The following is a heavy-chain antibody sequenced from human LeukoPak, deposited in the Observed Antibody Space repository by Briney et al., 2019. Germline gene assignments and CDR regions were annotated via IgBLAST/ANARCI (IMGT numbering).Heavy chain of an antibody. J-gene: IGHJ6*03. CDR1: GGSISRSY. CDR3: AREHCSGGSCYSIYYYYYMDV. V-gene: IGHV4-59*12. CDR2: IYYSGST. D-gene: IGHD2-15*01. Sequence: SETLSLTCTVSGGSISRSYWSWIRQPPGKGLEYIGYIYYSGSTNYNPSLKSRVTISVDTSKNQFSLKLSSVTAADTAVYYCAREHCSGGSCYSIYYYYYMDVWGKGTTVTVSS.